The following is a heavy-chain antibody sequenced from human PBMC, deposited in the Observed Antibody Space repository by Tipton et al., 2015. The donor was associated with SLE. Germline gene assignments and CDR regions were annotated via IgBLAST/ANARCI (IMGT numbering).Heavy chain of an antibody. Sequence: TLSLTCAVSGGSISSSNWWSWVRQPPGKGLEWIGEIYHSGSTNYNPPLKSRVTISVDKSKNQFSLKLSSVTAADTAVYYCARGPRDYDFWSGSIWGWFDPWGQGTLVTVSS. CDR3: ARGPRDYDFWSGSIWGWFDP. D-gene: IGHD3-3*01. V-gene: IGHV4-4*02. J-gene: IGHJ5*02. CDR1: GGSISSSNW. CDR2: IYHSGST.